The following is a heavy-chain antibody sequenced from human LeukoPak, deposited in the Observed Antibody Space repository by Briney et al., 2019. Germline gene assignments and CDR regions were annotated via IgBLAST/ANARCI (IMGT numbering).Heavy chain of an antibody. J-gene: IGHJ4*02. V-gene: IGHV4-59*01. CDR1: GGSISSYY. Sequence: KTSETLSLTCTVSGGSISSYYWSWIRQPPGKGLEWIGYIYYSGSTNHNPSLKSRVTISVDTSKNQLSLKLSSVTAADTAVYYCARERETYYYDSSGYSVSYFDYWGQGTLVTVSS. D-gene: IGHD3-22*01. CDR2: IYYSGST. CDR3: ARERETYYYDSSGYSVSYFDY.